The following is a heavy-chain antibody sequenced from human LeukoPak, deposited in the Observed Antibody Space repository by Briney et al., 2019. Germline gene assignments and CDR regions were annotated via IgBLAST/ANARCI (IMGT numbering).Heavy chain of an antibody. J-gene: IGHJ5*02. D-gene: IGHD3-3*01. CDR1: GGSFSGYY. CDR3: ARLLTYYGFWSGPIGGWFDP. V-gene: IGHV4-34*01. Sequence: SETLSLTCAVYGGSFSGYYWGWIRQPPGKGLEWIGEINHSGSTNYNPSLKSRVTISVDTSKNQFSLKLSSVTAADTAVYYCARLLTYYGFWSGPIGGWFDPWGQGTLVTVSS. CDR2: INHSGST.